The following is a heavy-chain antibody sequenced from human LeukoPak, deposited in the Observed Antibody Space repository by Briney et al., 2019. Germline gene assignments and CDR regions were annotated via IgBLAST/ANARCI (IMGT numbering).Heavy chain of an antibody. D-gene: IGHD3-16*01. CDR2: INHSGST. Sequence: SETLSLTCAVYGGSFSGYYWSWIRQPPGKGLEWIGEINHSGSTNYNPSLKSRVTISVDTSKNQFSLKLSSVTAADTAVYYCARRGYYYYGMDVWGQGTTVTVSS. J-gene: IGHJ6*02. V-gene: IGHV4-34*01. CDR3: ARRGYYYYGMDV. CDR1: GGSFSGYY.